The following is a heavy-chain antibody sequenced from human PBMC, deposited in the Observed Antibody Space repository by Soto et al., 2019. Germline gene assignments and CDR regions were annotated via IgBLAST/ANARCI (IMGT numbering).Heavy chain of an antibody. J-gene: IGHJ6*02. Sequence: EVQLVESGGGLVQPGRSLRLSCAASGFTFDDYAMHWVRQAPGKGLEWVSGISWNSGSIGYADSVKGRFTISRDNAKNSLYLQMNSLRAEDTALYYCAKDTFHAGYSSSWYEYYGMDVWGQGTTVTVSS. D-gene: IGHD6-13*01. CDR1: GFTFDDYA. CDR3: AKDTFHAGYSSSWYEYYGMDV. V-gene: IGHV3-9*01. CDR2: ISWNSGSI.